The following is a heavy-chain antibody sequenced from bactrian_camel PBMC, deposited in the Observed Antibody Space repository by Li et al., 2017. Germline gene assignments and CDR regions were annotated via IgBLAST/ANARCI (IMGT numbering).Heavy chain of an antibody. CDR3: ATKTKRRPPQWCSRGGRYCYTD. J-gene: IGHJ4*01. D-gene: IGHD2*01. CDR2: IYSDCSNT. Sequence: HVQLVESGGGLVQPGGSLRVSCAFSGFIFTSYGMSWFRQAPWKGLEWVSGIYSDCSNTYEPDSVKGRFTISRDNAKNTLHLQINNLKPEDTAVYFCATKTKRRPPQWCSRGGRYCYTDWGQGTQVTVS. CDR1: GFIFTSYG. V-gene: IGHV3-2*01.